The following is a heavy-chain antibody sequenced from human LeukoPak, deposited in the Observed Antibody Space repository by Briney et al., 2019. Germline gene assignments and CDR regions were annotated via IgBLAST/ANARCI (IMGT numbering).Heavy chain of an antibody. Sequence: PSETLSLTCAVYGGSFSGYYWSWIRQPPGKGLEWIGEINHSGSTNYNPSLKSRVTISVDTSKNQFSLKLSSVTAADTAVYYCARPLRLFSHDAFDIWGQGTMVTVSS. CDR3: ARPLRLFSHDAFDI. CDR2: INHSGST. D-gene: IGHD3-3*02. CDR1: GGSFSGYY. J-gene: IGHJ3*02. V-gene: IGHV4-34*01.